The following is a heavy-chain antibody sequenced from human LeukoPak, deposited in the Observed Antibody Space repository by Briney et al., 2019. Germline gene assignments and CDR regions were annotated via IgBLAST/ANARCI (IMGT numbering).Heavy chain of an antibody. CDR1: GGSISSSSYY. CDR2: IYYSGST. Sequence: PSETLSLTCTVSGGSISSSSYYWGWIRQPPGKGLEWIGSIYYSGSTYYNPSLKSRVTISVDTSKNQFSLKLSSVTAADTAVYYCARHVLSGYLNYWYFDIWGRGTLVTVSS. V-gene: IGHV4-39*01. CDR3: ARHVLSGYLNYWYFDI. J-gene: IGHJ2*01. D-gene: IGHD3-3*01.